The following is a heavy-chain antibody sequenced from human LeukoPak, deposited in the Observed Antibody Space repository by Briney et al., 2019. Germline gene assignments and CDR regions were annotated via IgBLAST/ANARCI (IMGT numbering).Heavy chain of an antibody. D-gene: IGHD3-22*01. CDR2: INHSGST. V-gene: IGHV4-34*01. CDR3: ASYSSGYYYGRYFDY. CDR1: GGSFSGYY. Sequence: PSETLSLTCAVYGGSFSGYYWSWIRQPPGKGLEWIGEINHSGSTNYNPSLKSRVTISVDTSKNQFSLKLSSVTAADTAVYYCASYSSGYYYGRYFDYWGQGTLVTVSS. J-gene: IGHJ4*02.